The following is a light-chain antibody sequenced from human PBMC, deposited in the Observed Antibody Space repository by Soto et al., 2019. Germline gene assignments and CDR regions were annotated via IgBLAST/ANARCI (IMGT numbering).Light chain of an antibody. CDR3: QQRSSWPFT. Sequence: EIVMTQSPATLSVSPGERATLSCRASQSVSNKLAWYQQKPGQAPRLVIYGASTRATGIPARFSGSGSGTEFTLSISSLEPEDFAVYYCQQRSSWPFTFGPGTKVDIK. CDR2: GAS. J-gene: IGKJ3*01. V-gene: IGKV3-15*01. CDR1: QSVSNK.